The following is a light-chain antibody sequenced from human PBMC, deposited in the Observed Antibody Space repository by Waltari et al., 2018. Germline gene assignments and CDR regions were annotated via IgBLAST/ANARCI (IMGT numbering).Light chain of an antibody. CDR2: AAS. CDR1: QSISNY. CDR3: QQSYSTPRLT. Sequence: IMMTQSPSYLFASVGDRVTITCRASQSISNYLNWYQQKPEKAPKLLIYAASSLQSGVPSRFSGSGSGTDFTLTISSLQPEDFATYYCQQSYSTPRLTFGGGTKVEIK. V-gene: IGKV1-39*01. J-gene: IGKJ4*01.